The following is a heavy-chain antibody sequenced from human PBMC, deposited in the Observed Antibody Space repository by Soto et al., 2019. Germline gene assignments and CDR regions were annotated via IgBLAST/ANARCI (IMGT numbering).Heavy chain of an antibody. V-gene: IGHV3-66*04. Sequence: GGSLRLSCAASGFTVSSNYMSLVRQAPGKGLEWVSVIYSGGSTYYADSVKGRFTISRDISKNTLYLQMNSLIAEDTAVSYCARQERGDRRRVADAFDIWGQGTMVTVSS. CDR2: IYSGGST. CDR1: GFTVSSNY. D-gene: IGHD1-1*01. CDR3: ARQERGDRRRVADAFDI. J-gene: IGHJ3*02.